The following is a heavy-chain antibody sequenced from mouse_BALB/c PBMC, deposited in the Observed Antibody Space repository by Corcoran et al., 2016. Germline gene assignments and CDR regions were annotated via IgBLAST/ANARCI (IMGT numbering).Heavy chain of an antibody. Sequence: QVQLQQSGPELVKPGASVKISCKASGYSFTSYYIHWVKQRPGQGLEWIGWIFPGSGNTKYNEKFKGKATLTADTSSSTAYMQLSSLTSEDSAVYFCASRRDGPNAMDYWGQGTSVTVSS. V-gene: IGHV1-66*01. D-gene: IGHD1-2*01. J-gene: IGHJ4*01. CDR2: IFPGSGNT. CDR1: GYSFTSYY. CDR3: ASRRDGPNAMDY.